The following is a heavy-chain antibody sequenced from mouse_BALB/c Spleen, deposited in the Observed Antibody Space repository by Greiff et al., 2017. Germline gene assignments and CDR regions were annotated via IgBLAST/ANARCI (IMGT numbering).Heavy chain of an antibody. J-gene: IGHJ3*01. CDR3: ASSGYYYGSSPAWLAY. D-gene: IGHD1-1*01. CDR2: IHPSDSET. CDR1: GYSFTSYW. Sequence: QVQLQQPGAELVRPGASVKLSCKASGYSFTSYWMNWVKQRPGQGLEWIGMIHPSDSETRLNQKFKDKATLTVDKSSSTAYMQLSSPTSEDSAVYDCASSGYYYGSSPAWLAYWGQGTLVTVSA. V-gene: IGHV1-74*01.